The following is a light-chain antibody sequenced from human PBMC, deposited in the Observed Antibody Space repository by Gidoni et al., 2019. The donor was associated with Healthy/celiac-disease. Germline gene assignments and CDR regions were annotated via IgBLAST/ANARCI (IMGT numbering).Light chain of an antibody. CDR2: DVS. Sequence: QYAMTQPASVSGSPGRSTTISCTGTSSDVGGYNYVSWYQQHPGKAPKLMIYDVSNRPSGVSNRFSGSKSGNPASLTISGLQAEDEADYYCSSYTSSSTLYFFGTGTKFTVL. CDR1: SSDVGGYNY. CDR3: SSYTSSSTLYF. J-gene: IGLJ1*01. V-gene: IGLV2-14*01.